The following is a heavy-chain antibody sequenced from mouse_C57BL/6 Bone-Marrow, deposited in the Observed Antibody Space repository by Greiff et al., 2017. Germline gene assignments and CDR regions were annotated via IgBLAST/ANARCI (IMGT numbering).Heavy chain of an antibody. Sequence: VKLMESGAELAKPGASVKLSCKASGYTFTSYGISWVKQRTGQGLEWIGKIYPRRGNTYYNEKFKGKATLTADKSSSTAYMELRSLTDEDSAVYFGASCSYYGCTWFAYWGQGTLVTVSA. D-gene: IGHD2-2*01. CDR2: IYPRRGNT. CDR1: GYTFTSYG. CDR3: ASCSYYGCTWFAY. J-gene: IGHJ3*01. V-gene: IGHV1-81*01.